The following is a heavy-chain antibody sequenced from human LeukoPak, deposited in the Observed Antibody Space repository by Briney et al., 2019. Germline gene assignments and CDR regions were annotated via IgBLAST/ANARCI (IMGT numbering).Heavy chain of an antibody. CDR2: MNPNNGNA. V-gene: IGHV1-8*01. Sequence: EASVKVSFKASGYTFTNYDINWVRQATGQGGEWMGWMNPNNGNAGYAQKFQDKVTMTRDTSISTAYMELSSLRSEDTAIYYCARGAWYNSAYTALHYFDYWGQGTLVTVSS. CDR1: GYTFTNYD. J-gene: IGHJ4*02. D-gene: IGHD6-19*01. CDR3: ARGAWYNSAYTALHYFDY.